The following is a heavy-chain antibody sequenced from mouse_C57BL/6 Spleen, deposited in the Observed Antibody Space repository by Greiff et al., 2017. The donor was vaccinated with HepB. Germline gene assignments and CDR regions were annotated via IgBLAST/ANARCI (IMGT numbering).Heavy chain of an antibody. D-gene: IGHD3-2*02. J-gene: IGHJ2*01. CDR2: IDPSDSET. CDR3: ARSAQPYYFDY. Sequence: VKLQQPGAELVRPGSSVKLSCKASGYTFTSYWMHWVKQRPIQGLEWIGNIDPSDSETHYNQKFKDKATLTVDKSSSTAYMQLSSLTSEDSAVYYCARSAQPYYFDYWGQGTTLTVSS. CDR1: GYTFTSYW. V-gene: IGHV1-52*01.